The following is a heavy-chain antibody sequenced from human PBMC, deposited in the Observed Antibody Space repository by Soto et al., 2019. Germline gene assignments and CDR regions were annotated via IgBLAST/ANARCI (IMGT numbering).Heavy chain of an antibody. V-gene: IGHV4-30-2*01. CDR3: ARAAKVTTGYWYFDL. CDR2: IYHSGST. CDR1: GGSISSGGYS. D-gene: IGHD4-17*01. J-gene: IGHJ2*01. Sequence: SETLSLTCAVSGGSISSGGYSWSWIRQPPGKGLEWIGYIYHSGSTYYNPSLKSRVTISVDRSKNQFSLKLSSVTAADTAVYYCARAAKVTTGYWYFDLWGRGNLVTVSS.